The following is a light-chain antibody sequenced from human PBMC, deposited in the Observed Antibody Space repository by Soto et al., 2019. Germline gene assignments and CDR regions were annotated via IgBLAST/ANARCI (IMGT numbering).Light chain of an antibody. Sequence: EIVLTQSPATLSLSPGERATLPCRASQSVSSYLVWYQQKPGQAPRLLISDASNRATGIPARFSGSGSGTDFTLTISSLEPEDFAVYYCQQRASWPITFGQGTRLEIK. CDR1: QSVSSY. CDR3: QQRASWPIT. V-gene: IGKV3-11*01. J-gene: IGKJ5*01. CDR2: DAS.